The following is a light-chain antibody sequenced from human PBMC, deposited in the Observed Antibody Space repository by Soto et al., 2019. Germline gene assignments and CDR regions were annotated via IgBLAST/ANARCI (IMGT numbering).Light chain of an antibody. CDR3: TSYITAGTYV. V-gene: IGLV2-14*03. CDR1: SSDVGSYNY. CDR2: DVS. Sequence: QSALTQPASVSGSPVQSITISCTGTSSDVGSYNYVSWYQQHPGKAPKLMIYDVSNRPSGVSDRFSGSKSGNTASLTISGLQAEDEADYYCTSYITAGTYVFGTGTKVTVL. J-gene: IGLJ1*01.